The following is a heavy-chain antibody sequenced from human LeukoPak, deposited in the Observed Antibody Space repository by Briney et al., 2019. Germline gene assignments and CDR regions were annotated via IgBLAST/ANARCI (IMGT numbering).Heavy chain of an antibody. CDR2: IYPNSGGT. D-gene: IGHD3-10*01. V-gene: IGHV1-2*02. CDR1: GHTFTGYY. J-gene: IGHJ4*02. Sequence: ASVKVSCKAPGHTFTGYYMHWVRQVPGQGLEWMGWIYPNSGGTNYAQKFQGRVTMTRDTSISTAYMELSRLRSDDTAVYYCAREPSGSGSYDYWGQGTLVTVSS. CDR3: AREPSGSGSYDY.